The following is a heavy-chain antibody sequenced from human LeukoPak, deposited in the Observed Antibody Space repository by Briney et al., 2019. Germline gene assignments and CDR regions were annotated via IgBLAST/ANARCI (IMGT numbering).Heavy chain of an antibody. CDR2: IIPIFGTA. CDR1: GGTFSSYA. D-gene: IGHD5-12*01. CDR3: ARDGGATTHNYYYYYYMDV. Sequence: ASVKVSCKASGGTFSSYAISWVRQAPGQGLEWMGGIIPIFGTANYAQKFQGRVTITADESTSTAYMELSSLRSEDTAVYYCARDGGATTHNYYYYYYMDVWGKGTTVTISS. V-gene: IGHV1-69*13. J-gene: IGHJ6*03.